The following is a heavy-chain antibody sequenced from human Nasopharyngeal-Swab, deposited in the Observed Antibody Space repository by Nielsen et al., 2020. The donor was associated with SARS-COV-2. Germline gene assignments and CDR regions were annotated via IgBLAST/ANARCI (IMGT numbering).Heavy chain of an antibody. D-gene: IGHD3-22*01. CDR3: ARDEYYYDSSGYYDGMDV. J-gene: IGHJ6*02. V-gene: IGHV3-21*01. Sequence: GESLKISCATSGFNFNMYSMYWVRQAPGKGLEWVSSISSSSNYIYYGDSVKGRFTISRDNTQKSLYLEMNSLRVEDTAVYCCARDEYYYDSSGYYDGMDVWGQGTTVTVSS. CDR1: GFNFNMYS. CDR2: ISSSSNYI.